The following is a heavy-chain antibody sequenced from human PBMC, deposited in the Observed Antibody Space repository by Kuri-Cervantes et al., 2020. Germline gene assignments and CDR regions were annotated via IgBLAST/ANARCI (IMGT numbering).Heavy chain of an antibody. Sequence: SETLSLTCTVSGGSINNYYWSWIRQPPGKGLEWIGYIFYSGSTNYNPSLKSRVTISVDTSKTQFSLKLDSVTAADTAVYYCARDRQRYGYYYGMDVWGQGTTVTVSS. J-gene: IGHJ6*02. CDR2: IFYSGST. V-gene: IGHV4-59*13. CDR3: ARDRQRYGYYYGMDV. D-gene: IGHD4-17*01. CDR1: GGSINNYY.